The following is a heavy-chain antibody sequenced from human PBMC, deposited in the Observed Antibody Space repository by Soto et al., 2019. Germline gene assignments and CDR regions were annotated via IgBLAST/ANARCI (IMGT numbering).Heavy chain of an antibody. CDR3: ARIGWGGDS. J-gene: IGHJ4*02. CDR1: GGSVRTGSYH. D-gene: IGHD7-27*01. CDR2: IPNNGSP. V-gene: IGHV4-61*01. Sequence: SETLSLTCSVSGGSVRTGSYHWSWIRQPPGKGLEWIGFIPNNGSPDYNPSLKSRVVVSIDRSKNQFSLKVNSVTAADTAVYFCARIGWGGDSWGQGTLVTVSS.